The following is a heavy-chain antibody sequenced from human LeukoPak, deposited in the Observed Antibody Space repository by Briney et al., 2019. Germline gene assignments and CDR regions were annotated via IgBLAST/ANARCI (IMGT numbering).Heavy chain of an antibody. D-gene: IGHD2-15*01. CDR2: ICYSGST. CDR3: ARYSESPRYFDY. J-gene: IGHJ4*02. CDR1: GDPISSDY. Sequence: PSETLSLTCTVSGDPISSDYWSWTRQPPGKRLEWIGYICYSGSTNYNPSLKSRVTISIVTSTNQFSLKLSSVTAADTAVYYCARYSESPRYFDYWGQGTLVTVSS. V-gene: IGHV4-59*01.